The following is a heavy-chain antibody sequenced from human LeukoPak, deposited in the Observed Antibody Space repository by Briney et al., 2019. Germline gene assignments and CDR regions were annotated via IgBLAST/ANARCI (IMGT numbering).Heavy chain of an antibody. Sequence: GGSLRLSCAASGFTFSSYGMHWVRQAPGKGLEWVAFIRYDGSNKYYADSVKGRFTISRDNSKNTLYLQMNSLRAEDTAVYYCAKLGSIVVVPAARGGDYWGQGTLVTVSS. CDR3: AKLGSIVVVPAARGGDY. CDR1: GFTFSSYG. J-gene: IGHJ4*02. D-gene: IGHD2-2*01. CDR2: IRYDGSNK. V-gene: IGHV3-30*02.